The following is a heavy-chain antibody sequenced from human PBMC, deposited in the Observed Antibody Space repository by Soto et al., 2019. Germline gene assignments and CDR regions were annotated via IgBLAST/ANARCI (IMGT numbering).Heavy chain of an antibody. CDR2: IYYSGST. CDR1: GGSISSYY. J-gene: IGHJ4*02. D-gene: IGHD2-15*01. CDR3: ARIISGPVDY. V-gene: IGHV4-59*01. Sequence: PSETLSLTCTVSGGSISSYYWSWIRQPPGKGLEWIGYIYYSGSTNYNPSLKSRVTISVDTSKNQFSLKLSSMTATDTAVYYCARIISGPVDYWGQGTLVTVSS.